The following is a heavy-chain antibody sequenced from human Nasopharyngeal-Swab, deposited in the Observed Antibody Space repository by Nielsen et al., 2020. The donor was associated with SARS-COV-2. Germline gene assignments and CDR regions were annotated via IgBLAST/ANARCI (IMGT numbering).Heavy chain of an antibody. CDR3: ARASRIGGRMDV. CDR2: ISSSGSTI. J-gene: IGHJ6*04. Sequence: RQAPGKGLEWVSYISSSGSTIYYADSVKGRFTISRDNAKNSLHLQMDSLRAEDTAVYYCARASRIGGRMDVWGKGTTVTVSS. D-gene: IGHD3-10*01. V-gene: IGHV3-11*01.